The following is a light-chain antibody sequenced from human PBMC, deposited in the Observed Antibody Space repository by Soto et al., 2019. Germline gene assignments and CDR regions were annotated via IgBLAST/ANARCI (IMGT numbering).Light chain of an antibody. CDR3: QQYNSLPYT. J-gene: IGKJ2*01. CDR1: QDISTY. CDR2: TVP. V-gene: IGKV1-33*01. Sequence: DIQMTQSPSSLSASLGDRVTITCRASQDISTYLNWYQQKPGKAPNLLIYTVPNLETGVPSRFSGSGSGTAFPLTISPLQPEDIATYYRQQYNSLPYTFGQGTRLEIE.